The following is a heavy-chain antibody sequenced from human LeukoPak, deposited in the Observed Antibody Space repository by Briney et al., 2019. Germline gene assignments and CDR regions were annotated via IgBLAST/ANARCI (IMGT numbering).Heavy chain of an antibody. J-gene: IGHJ4*02. Sequence: PSETLSLTCTVSGGSISNYYWSWIRQPPGKGLEWIGYIHYSGSTNYNPSLKSRVIISVDTSKNQFSLMLSSVTAADTAVYYCARHSSSYYDFDYWGQGTLVTVSS. CDR1: GGSISNYY. V-gene: IGHV4-59*08. CDR3: ARHSSSYYDFDY. CDR2: IHYSGST. D-gene: IGHD6-13*01.